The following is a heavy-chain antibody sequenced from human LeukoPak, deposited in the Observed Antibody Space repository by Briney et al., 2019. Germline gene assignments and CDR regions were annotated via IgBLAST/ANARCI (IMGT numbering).Heavy chain of an antibody. CDR3: ARHYDSSGYSQPESCDY. CDR2: ISSSSSYI. Sequence: GGSLRLSCAASGFTFSSYSMNWVRQAPGKGLEWVSSISSSSSYIYYADSVKGRFTISRDNAKNSLYLQMNSLRAEDTAVYYCARHYDSSGYSQPESCDYWGQGTLVTVSS. D-gene: IGHD3-22*01. V-gene: IGHV3-21*01. J-gene: IGHJ4*02. CDR1: GFTFSSYS.